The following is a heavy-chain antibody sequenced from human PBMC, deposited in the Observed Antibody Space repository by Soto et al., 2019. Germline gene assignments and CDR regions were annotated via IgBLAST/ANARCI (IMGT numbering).Heavy chain of an antibody. J-gene: IGHJ6*03. Sequence: SETLSLTCTVSGGSISSYYWSWIRQPPRKGLEWIGYIYYSGSTNYNPSLKSRVTISVDTSKNQFSLKLSSVTAADTAVYYCARHHYDTRYYYYMDVWGKGTTVTVSS. CDR1: GGSISSYY. CDR3: ARHHYDTRYYYYMDV. D-gene: IGHD3-9*01. V-gene: IGHV4-59*08. CDR2: IYYSGST.